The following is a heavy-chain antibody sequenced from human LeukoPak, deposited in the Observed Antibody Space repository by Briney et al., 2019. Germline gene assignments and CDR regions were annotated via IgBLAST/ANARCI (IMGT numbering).Heavy chain of an antibody. CDR3: ARDGPVK. J-gene: IGHJ4*02. Sequence: SETLSLTCTVSGGSILSTTYYWAWIRQPPGKGLEWIGSIHYSGPTYYNPSLKSRVTISIDTSKSQFSLKLTSVTAADTAVYYCARDGPVKWGQGTLVTVSS. V-gene: IGHV4-39*07. D-gene: IGHD3-22*01. CDR2: IHYSGPT. CDR1: GGSILSTTYY.